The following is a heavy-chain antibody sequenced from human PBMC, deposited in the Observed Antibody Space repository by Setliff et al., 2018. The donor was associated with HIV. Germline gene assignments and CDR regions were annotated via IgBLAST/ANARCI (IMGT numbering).Heavy chain of an antibody. J-gene: IGHJ4*02. CDR2: ISAYNGNT. Sequence: ASVKVSCKASGYTFTSYGISWVRQAPGQGLEWMGWISAYNGNTNYAQKLQGRVTMTTDTPTSTAYMELRSLRSDDTAVYYCARVYSDCTNGVCYDYWGQGTLVTVSS. D-gene: IGHD2-8*01. CDR3: ARVYSDCTNGVCYDY. V-gene: IGHV1-18*01. CDR1: GYTFTSYG.